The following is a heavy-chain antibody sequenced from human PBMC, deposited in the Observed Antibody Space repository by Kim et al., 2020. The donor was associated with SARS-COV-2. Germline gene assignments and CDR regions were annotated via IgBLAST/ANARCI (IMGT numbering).Heavy chain of an antibody. V-gene: IGHV3-48*03. CDR2: I. D-gene: IGHD4-4*01. Sequence: IYDADSVRGRFTIARDNDKNSLYLQMNRLRAEDTAVYYCARGPNYSPFDYWGQGTLVTVSS. J-gene: IGHJ4*02. CDR3: ARGPNYSPFDY.